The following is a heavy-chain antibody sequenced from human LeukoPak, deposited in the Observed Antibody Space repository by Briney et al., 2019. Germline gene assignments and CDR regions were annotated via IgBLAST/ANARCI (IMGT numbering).Heavy chain of an antibody. J-gene: IGHJ4*02. CDR1: GFTFSSYS. D-gene: IGHD6-13*01. V-gene: IGHV3-48*04. CDR3: ARGSVQAAAAGINPDY. Sequence: GGSLRLSCAASGFTFSSYSMNWVRQAPGKGLEWVSYISSSSSTIYYADSVKGRFTISRDNAKNSLYLQMNSLRAEDTAVYYCARGSVQAAAAGINPDYWGQGTLVTVSS. CDR2: ISSSSSTI.